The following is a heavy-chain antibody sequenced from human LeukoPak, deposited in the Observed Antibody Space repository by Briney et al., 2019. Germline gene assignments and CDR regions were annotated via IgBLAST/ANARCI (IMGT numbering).Heavy chain of an antibody. V-gene: IGHV3-21*01. Sequence: GGSLRLSCTVSGFTVSSNSMSWVRQAPGKGLEWVSSIGSSSVYIYYADSVKGRFTISRDNAKNSLYLQMNSLRAEDTAVYYCARDRDWAYFDYWGQGTLVTVSS. J-gene: IGHJ4*02. CDR3: ARDRDWAYFDY. D-gene: IGHD2-21*02. CDR1: GFTVSSNS. CDR2: IGSSSVYI.